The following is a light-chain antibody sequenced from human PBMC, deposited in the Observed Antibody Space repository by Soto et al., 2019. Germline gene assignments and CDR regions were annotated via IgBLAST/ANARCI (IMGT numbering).Light chain of an antibody. CDR1: QSVTSN. CDR2: DAS. Sequence: EVVLTQSPATLSVSPGDRATLSCRASQSVTSNLAWYQQKPGQAPRLLIYDASNRATGIPARFSGSGSGTDFTLTISSLEPEDLAVYYCQQRSNWPITFGQGTRLEIK. V-gene: IGKV3-11*01. J-gene: IGKJ5*01. CDR3: QQRSNWPIT.